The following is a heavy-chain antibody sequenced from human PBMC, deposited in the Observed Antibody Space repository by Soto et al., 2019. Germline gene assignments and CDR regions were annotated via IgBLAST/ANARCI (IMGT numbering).Heavy chain of an antibody. CDR1: GGSISSGAYY. CDR2: IYYSGTT. Sequence: SETLSLTCTVSGGSISSGAYYWSWIRQQPGKGLEWIGYIYYSGTTYYTPSLMSRITISIDTSKNQFSLNLSSVTAADTAVYYCVFTSYSDSSSYSVSWGQGTLVTVS. D-gene: IGHD3-22*01. J-gene: IGHJ4*02. CDR3: VFTSYSDSSSYSVS. V-gene: IGHV4-31*03.